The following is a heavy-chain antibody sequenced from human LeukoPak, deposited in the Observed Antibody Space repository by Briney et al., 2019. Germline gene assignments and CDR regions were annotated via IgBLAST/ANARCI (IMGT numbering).Heavy chain of an antibody. D-gene: IGHD5-12*01. V-gene: IGHV4-38-2*02. J-gene: IGHJ6*02. CDR1: GYSISSGYY. CDR3: ARDRWTSGYSGYDGDYYGMDV. CDR2: IYHSGST. Sequence: SETLSLTCTVSGYSISSGYYWGWIRQPPGKGLEWIGSIYHSGSTYYNPSLKSRVTISVDTSKNQFSLKLSSVTAADTAVYYCARDRWTSGYSGYDGDYYGMDVWGQGTTVTVSS.